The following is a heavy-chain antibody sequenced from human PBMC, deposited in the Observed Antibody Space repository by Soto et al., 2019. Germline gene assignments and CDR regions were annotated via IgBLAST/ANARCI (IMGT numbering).Heavy chain of an antibody. J-gene: IGHJ3*02. Sequence: QVQLVQSGAEVKKPGSSVKVSCKASGGTFSSYAISWVRQAPGQGLEWMGGIIPIFGTANYAQKFQGRVTITADESTSTAYMELSRLRYEDTAVYYCAREGAGANFDAFDIWGQGTMVTVSS. CDR2: IIPIFGTA. CDR1: GGTFSSYA. D-gene: IGHD6-19*01. CDR3: AREGAGANFDAFDI. V-gene: IGHV1-69*12.